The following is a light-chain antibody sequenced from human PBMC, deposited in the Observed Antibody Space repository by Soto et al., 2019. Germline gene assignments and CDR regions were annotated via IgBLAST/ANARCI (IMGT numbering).Light chain of an antibody. CDR3: QQFANAPLT. Sequence: EIVLTQSPGTLSLSPGERATPSCRASQSVSNNFLAWFQQTPGQAPRLLIYGASNRATGIPDRFSGSGSGTDFTLTISSLEPEDSAVYYCQQFANAPLTFGGGTKLEI. CDR1: QSVSNNF. V-gene: IGKV3-20*01. J-gene: IGKJ4*01. CDR2: GAS.